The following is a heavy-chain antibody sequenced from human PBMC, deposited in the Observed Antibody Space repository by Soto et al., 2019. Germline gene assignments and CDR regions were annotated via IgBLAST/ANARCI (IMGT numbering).Heavy chain of an antibody. J-gene: IGHJ4*02. Sequence: ASVKVSCKASGYTFTSYYMHWVRQAPGQVLEWMGIINPSGGSTSYAQKFQGRVTMTRDTSTSTVYMELSSLRSEDTAVYYCARRIYCSSTSCHYYFDYWGQGTLVTVSS. CDR2: INPSGGST. D-gene: IGHD2-2*01. V-gene: IGHV1-46*01. CDR1: GYTFTSYY. CDR3: ARRIYCSSTSCHYYFDY.